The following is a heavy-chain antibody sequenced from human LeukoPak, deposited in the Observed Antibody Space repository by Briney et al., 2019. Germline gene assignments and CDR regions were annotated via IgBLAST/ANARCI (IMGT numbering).Heavy chain of an antibody. CDR2: ISAYNGNT. J-gene: IGHJ4*02. V-gene: IGHV1-18*01. D-gene: IGHD6-19*01. Sequence: ASVKVSCKASVYTFTSYGISWVRQAPGQGLEWMGWISAYNGNTNYAQKLQGRVTMTTDTSTSTAYMELRSLRSDDTAVYYCARVDRQWLVRDYWGQGTLSPSPQ. CDR3: ARVDRQWLVRDY. CDR1: VYTFTSYG.